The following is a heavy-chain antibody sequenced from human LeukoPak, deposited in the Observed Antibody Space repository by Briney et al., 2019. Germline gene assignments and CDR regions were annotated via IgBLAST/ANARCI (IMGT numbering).Heavy chain of an antibody. CDR3: EGYYDSSGSALDY. CDR2: IRYDGTNK. CDR1: GFIFSSYG. Sequence: PGGSLRLSCAASGFIFSSYGMHWVRQAPGKGLEWVAFIRYDGTNKYYADSVKGRFTIPRDNSKNTLYLQMNSLRAEDTAVYYCEGYYDSSGSALDYWGQGTLVTVSS. D-gene: IGHD3-22*01. V-gene: IGHV3-30*02. J-gene: IGHJ4*02.